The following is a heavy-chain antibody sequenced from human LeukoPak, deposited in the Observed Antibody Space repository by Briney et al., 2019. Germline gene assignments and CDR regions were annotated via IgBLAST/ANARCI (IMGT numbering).Heavy chain of an antibody. V-gene: IGHV4-34*01. Sequence: SETLSLTCAVYGGSFDAYSWTWIRQPPGKGLEWIGEVYHSGHTNSNPSLKSRVTISIEKSKNQFSLILTSVTAADTAIYYCAGGFTVTSNLHYFDFWGRGTLVSVSS. CDR1: GGSFDAYS. D-gene: IGHD4-17*01. J-gene: IGHJ4*02. CDR2: VYHSGHT. CDR3: AGGFTVTSNLHYFDF.